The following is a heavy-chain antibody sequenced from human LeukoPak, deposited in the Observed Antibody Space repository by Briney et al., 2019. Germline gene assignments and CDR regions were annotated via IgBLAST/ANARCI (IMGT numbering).Heavy chain of an antibody. CDR3: ARHGVASYGPGSYPPFDY. CDR1: GYSFTSYW. D-gene: IGHD3-10*01. CDR2: VYPGDSDT. V-gene: IGHV5-51*01. Sequence: GESLKISCKASGYSFTSYWIGWVRQMPGKGLEWMGIVYPGDSDTRYSPSFQGQVTISADKSINTAYLQWSSLKASDTAMYYCARHGVASYGPGSYPPFDYWGQGTLVTVSS. J-gene: IGHJ4*02.